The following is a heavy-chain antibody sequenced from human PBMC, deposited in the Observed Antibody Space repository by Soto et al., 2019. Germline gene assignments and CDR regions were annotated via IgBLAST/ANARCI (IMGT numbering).Heavy chain of an antibody. D-gene: IGHD6-19*01. CDR2: ISYDGSQE. J-gene: IGHJ5*02. V-gene: IGHV3-30*18. Sequence: QVQLVESGGGVVQPGRSLILSCAASGFSLSNCGMHCVRQAPGKGLEWVAMISYDGSQEHFIDSVKGRFTISRDNSKNTLYLQMNSLRPEDTAVYYCAKDLYNSGWYNYFDPWGQGTLVTVYS. CDR1: GFSLSNCG. CDR3: AKDLYNSGWYNYFDP.